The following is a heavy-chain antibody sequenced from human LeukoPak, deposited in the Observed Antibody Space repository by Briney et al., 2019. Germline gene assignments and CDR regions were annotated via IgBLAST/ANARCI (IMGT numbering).Heavy chain of an antibody. CDR1: GFSFNTYA. CDR3: ASFGKDYYDSSGYYYSGWYFDL. D-gene: IGHD3-22*01. Sequence: GGSLRLSCVASGFSFNTYAIHWVRQAPGKGLEWVALISYNGGRKEYAESVKGRFTIDRDNAKNSLYLQMNSLRAEDTAVYYCASFGKDYYDSSGYYYSGWYFDLWGRGTLVTVSS. J-gene: IGHJ2*01. CDR2: ISYNGGRK. V-gene: IGHV3-30*03.